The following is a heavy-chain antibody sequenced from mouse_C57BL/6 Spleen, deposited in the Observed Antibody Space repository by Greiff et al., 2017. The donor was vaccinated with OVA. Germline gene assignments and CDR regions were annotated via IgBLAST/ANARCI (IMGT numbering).Heavy chain of an antibody. CDR3: TRGDYGSPWFAY. D-gene: IGHD1-1*01. Sequence: EVQVVESGEGLVKPGGSLKLSCAASGFTFSSYAMSWVRQTPEKRLEWVAYISSGGDYIYYADTVKGRFTISRDNARNTLYLQMSSLKSEDTAMYYGTRGDYGSPWFAYWGQGTLVTVSA. CDR2: ISSGGDYI. V-gene: IGHV5-9-1*02. CDR1: GFTFSSYA. J-gene: IGHJ3*01.